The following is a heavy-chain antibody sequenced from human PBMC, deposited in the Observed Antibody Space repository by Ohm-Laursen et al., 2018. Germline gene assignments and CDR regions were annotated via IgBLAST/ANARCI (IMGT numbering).Heavy chain of an antibody. Sequence: SVKVSCKASGYTFTSYYMHWVRQAPGQGLEWMGIINPSGGSTSYAQKFQGRVTMTRDTSTSTVYMELSSLRSEDTAEYYCTREASGDYGYFDLWGRGTLVTVSS. CDR3: TREASGDYGYFDL. CDR2: INPSGGST. D-gene: IGHD4-17*01. J-gene: IGHJ2*01. CDR1: GYTFTSYY. V-gene: IGHV1-46*01.